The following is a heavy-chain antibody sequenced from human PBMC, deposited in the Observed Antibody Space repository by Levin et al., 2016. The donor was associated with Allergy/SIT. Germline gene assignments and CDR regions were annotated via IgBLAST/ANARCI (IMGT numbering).Heavy chain of an antibody. CDR3: ARDTLGNWYYYGMDV. CDR1: GFTFSSYS. CDR2: ISSSSSYI. Sequence: GGSLRLSCAASGFTFSSYSMNWVRQAPGKGLEWVSSISSSSSYIYYADSVKGRFTISRDNAKNSLYLQMNSLRAEDTAVYYCARDTLGNWYYYGMDVWGQGTTVTVSS. J-gene: IGHJ6*02. V-gene: IGHV3-21*01.